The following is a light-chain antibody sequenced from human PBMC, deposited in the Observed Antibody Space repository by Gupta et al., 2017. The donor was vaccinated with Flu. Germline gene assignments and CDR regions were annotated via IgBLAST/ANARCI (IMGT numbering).Light chain of an antibody. CDR1: SSDVGGHRF. CDR3: SSYTSSYEGYV. J-gene: IGLJ1*01. CDR2: EVT. Sequence: QSALTQPASVSGSPGQSITISCTGTSSDVGGHRFVSWFQQHPGKVPKLIIYEVTNRPSGASNRFSASKSGNTASLTISGLQAEDEADYYCSSYTSSYEGYVFGTGTKVTVL. V-gene: IGLV2-14*01.